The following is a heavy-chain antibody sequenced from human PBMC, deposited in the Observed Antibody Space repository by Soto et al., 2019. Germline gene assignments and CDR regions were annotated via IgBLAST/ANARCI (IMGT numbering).Heavy chain of an antibody. CDR1: GFTFSSYA. D-gene: IGHD2-2*01. CDR3: AKPDRGLVVVPAALDY. V-gene: IGHV3-23*01. CDR2: ISGSGGST. Sequence: GGSLRLSCAASGFTFSSYAMSWVRQAPGKGLEWVSAISGSGGSTYYADSVKGRFTISRDNSKNTLYLQMNSLRAEDTAVYYCAKPDRGLVVVPAALDYWGQGTLVTVSS. J-gene: IGHJ4*02.